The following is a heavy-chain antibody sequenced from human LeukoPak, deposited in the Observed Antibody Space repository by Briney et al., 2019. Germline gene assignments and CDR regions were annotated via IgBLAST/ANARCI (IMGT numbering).Heavy chain of an antibody. CDR1: GFTFSSYE. J-gene: IGHJ5*02. CDR2: ISSSGSTI. CDR3: ARETETRFDP. D-gene: IGHD2-21*02. Sequence: PGGSLRLSCAASGFTFSSYEMNWVRQAPGKGLERVSYISSSGSTIYYADSVKGRFTISRDNAKNSLYLQMNSLRAEDTAVYYCARETETRFDPWGQGTLVTVSS. V-gene: IGHV3-48*03.